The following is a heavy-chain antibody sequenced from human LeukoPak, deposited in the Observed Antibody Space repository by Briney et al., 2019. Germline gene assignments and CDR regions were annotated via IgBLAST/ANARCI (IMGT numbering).Heavy chain of an antibody. J-gene: IGHJ4*02. CDR1: GGSISSYY. CDR2: VYSSGNT. V-gene: IGHV4-4*09. D-gene: IGHD4-23*01. Sequence: SETLSLTCTVSGGSISSYYWSWLRQPPGKGLEWIGYVYSSGNTNYNPSLKTRVTLSVGTSMNQFSLTLSSVTAADTAAYYCARLHGGKGQYYFDYWGQGTLVTVSS. CDR3: ARLHGGKGQYYFDY.